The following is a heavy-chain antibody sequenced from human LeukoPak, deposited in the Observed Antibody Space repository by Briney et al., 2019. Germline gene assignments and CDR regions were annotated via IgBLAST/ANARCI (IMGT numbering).Heavy chain of an antibody. D-gene: IGHD2-8*01. Sequence: SETVSLTCTVTGGSISSSSYYWGWIHQPPGKGLEWIGSIYYSGSTYYNPSLKSRVTISVDTSKNQFSLKLSSVTAADTAVYYCARVGGCTNGVCYMNYYYYMDVWGKGTTVTVSS. CDR1: GGSISSSSYY. J-gene: IGHJ6*03. CDR3: ARVGGCTNGVCYMNYYYYMDV. V-gene: IGHV4-39*07. CDR2: IYYSGST.